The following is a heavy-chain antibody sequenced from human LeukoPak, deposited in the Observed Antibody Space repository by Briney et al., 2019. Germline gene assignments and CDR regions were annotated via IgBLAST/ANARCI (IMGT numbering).Heavy chain of an antibody. CDR1: GYTFTSYD. J-gene: IGHJ4*02. CDR3: ATELSGYFDY. CDR2: MNPNSGNT. D-gene: IGHD3-22*01. Sequence: GASVKVSCKASGYTFTSYDINWVRQATGQGLEWLGWMNPNSGNTVYAQKFQGRVTMTEDTSTDTAYMELSSLRSEDTAVYYCATELSGYFDYWGQGTLVTVSS. V-gene: IGHV1-8*01.